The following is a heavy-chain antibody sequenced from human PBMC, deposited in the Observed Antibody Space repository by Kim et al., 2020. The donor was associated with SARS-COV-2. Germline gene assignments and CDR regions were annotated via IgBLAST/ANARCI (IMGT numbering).Heavy chain of an antibody. CDR1: GGTFSSYA. Sequence: SVKVYCKASGGTFSSYAISWVRQAPGQGLEWMGRIIPILGIANYAQKFQGRVTTTADKSTSTVYMELSSLRSEDTAVYYCAIGPDFCSGYYSFGYYYMDVGGKGTTVNVSS. J-gene: IGHJ6*03. V-gene: IGHV1-69*04. CDR2: IIPILGIA. CDR3: AIGPDFCSGYYSFGYYYMDV. D-gene: IGHD3-3*01.